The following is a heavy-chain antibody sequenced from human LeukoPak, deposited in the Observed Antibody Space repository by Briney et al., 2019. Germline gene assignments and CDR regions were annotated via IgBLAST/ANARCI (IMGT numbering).Heavy chain of an antibody. Sequence: GGSLRLSCAASGFTVSSNYMSWVRQAPGKGLEWVSVIYSGGSTYYANSVKGRFTISRDNSKNTLYLQMNSLRAEDTAVYYCARHPNSNWDYWGQGTLVTVSS. D-gene: IGHD6-13*01. CDR2: IYSGGST. V-gene: IGHV3-53*01. J-gene: IGHJ4*02. CDR1: GFTVSSNY. CDR3: ARHPNSNWDY.